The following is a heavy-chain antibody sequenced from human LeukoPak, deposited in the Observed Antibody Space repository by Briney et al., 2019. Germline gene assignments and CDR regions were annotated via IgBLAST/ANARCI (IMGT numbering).Heavy chain of an antibody. J-gene: IGHJ6*02. CDR1: GFTFSTYA. V-gene: IGHV3-30-3*01. CDR3: ARGRKYSYGTYYYGLDV. CDR2: ILYDGNNK. Sequence: PGGSLRISCVASGFTFSTYAMHWVRQAPGKGLEWVAVILYDGNNKYYADSVKGRFTISRDNSKNTLYLQMNSLRAEDTAVYYCARGRKYSYGTYYYGLDVWGQGTTVTVCS. D-gene: IGHD5-18*01.